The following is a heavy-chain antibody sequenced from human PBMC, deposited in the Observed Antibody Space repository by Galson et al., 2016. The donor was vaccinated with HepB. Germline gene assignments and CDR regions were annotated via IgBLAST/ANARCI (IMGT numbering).Heavy chain of an antibody. J-gene: IGHJ4*02. V-gene: IGHV3-30*18. CDR3: SKGFHSTGWFSDS. CDR1: GFTFSSYG. Sequence: SLRLSCAASGFTFSSYGMQWVRQAPGKGLEWVAVISHDGNNKYYAESVKGRFTISRDNSGNTMYLQMSSLRAEDTAMYYCSKGFHSTGWFSDSWGQGTLVTVSS. D-gene: IGHD6-19*01. CDR2: ISHDGNNK.